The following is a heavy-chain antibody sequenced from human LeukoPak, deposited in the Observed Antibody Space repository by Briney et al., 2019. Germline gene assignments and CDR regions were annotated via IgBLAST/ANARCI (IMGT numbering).Heavy chain of an antibody. CDR2: IYYSGST. Sequence: PSETLSLTCTVSGGSIGSSSYYWGWIRQPPGKGLEWIGSIYYSGSTYYNPSLKSRVTISVDTSKNQFSLKLSSVTAADTAVYYCARRPVVTPGKFDYWGQGTLVTVSS. CDR3: ARRPVVTPGKFDY. J-gene: IGHJ4*02. V-gene: IGHV4-39*01. D-gene: IGHD4-23*01. CDR1: GGSIGSSSYY.